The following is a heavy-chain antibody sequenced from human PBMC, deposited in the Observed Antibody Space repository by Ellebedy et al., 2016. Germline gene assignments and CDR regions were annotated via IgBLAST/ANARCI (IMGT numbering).Heavy chain of an antibody. CDR2: INPNSGGT. J-gene: IGHJ4*02. V-gene: IGHV1-2*02. CDR1: GYTFTGYY. D-gene: IGHD3-10*01. CDR3: ARVYYGSGSYLPFDY. Sequence: ASVKVSCXASGYTFTGYYMHWVRQAPGQGLEWMGWINPNSGGTNYAQKFQGRVTMTRDTSISTAYMELSRLRSDDTAVYYCARVYYGSGSYLPFDYWGQGTLVTVSS.